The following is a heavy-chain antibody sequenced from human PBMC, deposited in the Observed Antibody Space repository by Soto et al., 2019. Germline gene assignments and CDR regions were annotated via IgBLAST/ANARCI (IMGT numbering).Heavy chain of an antibody. J-gene: IGHJ4*02. CDR2: IYYSGST. D-gene: IGHD3-22*01. V-gene: IGHV4-31*03. CDR1: GGSISSGGYY. CDR3: ARTGNDSSGSYDY. Sequence: PSETLSLTCTVSGGSISSGGYYWSWIRQHPGKGLEWIGYIYYSGSTYYNPSLKSRVTISVDTPKNQFSLKLSSVTAADTAVYYCARTGNDSSGSYDYWGQGTLVTVSS.